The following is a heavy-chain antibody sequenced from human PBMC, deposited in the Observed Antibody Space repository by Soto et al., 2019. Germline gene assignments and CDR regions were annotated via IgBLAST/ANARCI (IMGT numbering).Heavy chain of an antibody. CDR3: AREGFGELSDAYYYYGMDV. Sequence: PGWSLRLSCAASGFTFSSYGMHWVRQAPGKGLEWVAVIWYDGSNKYYADSVKGRFTISRDNSKNTLYPQMNSLRAEDTAVYYCAREGFGELSDAYYYYGMDVWVQGTTVTVSS. D-gene: IGHD3-10*01. CDR2: IWYDGSNK. J-gene: IGHJ6*02. V-gene: IGHV3-33*01. CDR1: GFTFSSYG.